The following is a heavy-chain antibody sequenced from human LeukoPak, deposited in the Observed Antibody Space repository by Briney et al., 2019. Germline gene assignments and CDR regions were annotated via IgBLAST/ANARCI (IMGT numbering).Heavy chain of an antibody. CDR1: GFTFSSYE. D-gene: IGHD3-10*01. Sequence: GGSLRLSCAASGFTFSSYEMNWVRQAPGKGLEWVSYISSSGSTIYYADSVKGRFTTSRDNAKNSLYLQMNSLRAEDTAVYYCARDSGVRRGLYYYYMDVWGKGTTVTVSS. CDR3: ARDSGVRRGLYYYYMDV. V-gene: IGHV3-48*03. CDR2: ISSSGSTI. J-gene: IGHJ6*03.